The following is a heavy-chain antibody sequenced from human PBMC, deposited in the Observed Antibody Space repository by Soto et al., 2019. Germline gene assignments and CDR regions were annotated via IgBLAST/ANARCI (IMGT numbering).Heavy chain of an antibody. J-gene: IGHJ4*02. CDR2: IYYSVNT. D-gene: IGHD3-3*01. V-gene: IGHV4-30-4*01. Sequence: SETLSLTCTVSGGSVSSGDYFWSWIRQPPGKGLEWIGYIYYSVNTYYNPSLKSRITISVDTSKNQFSLKVTSVTAADTAVYFCARTGFWSGDRVADYWGQGTLVTVSS. CDR3: ARTGFWSGDRVADY. CDR1: GGSVSSGDYF.